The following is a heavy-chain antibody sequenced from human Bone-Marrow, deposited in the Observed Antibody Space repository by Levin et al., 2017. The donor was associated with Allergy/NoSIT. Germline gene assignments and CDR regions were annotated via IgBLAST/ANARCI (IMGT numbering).Heavy chain of an antibody. D-gene: IGHD3-10*01. V-gene: IGHV3-23*01. Sequence: LSLTCAASGFTFSSYAMSWVRQAPGKGLEWVSAISGSGGSTYYADSVKGRFTISRDNSKNTLYLQMNSLRAEDTAVYYCAKRDTMVRGANYYYYMDGWGKGTTVTVSS. CDR3: AKRDTMVRGANYYYYMDG. CDR1: GFTFSSYA. J-gene: IGHJ6*03. CDR2: ISGSGGST.